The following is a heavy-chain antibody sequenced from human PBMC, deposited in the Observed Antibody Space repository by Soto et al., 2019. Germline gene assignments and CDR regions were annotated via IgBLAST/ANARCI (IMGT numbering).Heavy chain of an antibody. CDR2: ISHSGTT. J-gene: IGHJ4*02. V-gene: IGHV4-59*03. D-gene: IGHD2-15*01. CDR3: AKYRRTDAEGYSFDY. CDR1: GGSINSYY. Sequence: SETLSLTCTVSGGSINSYYWSWIRQPPGKGLEWIGYISHSGTTSYNPSLKSRLTIPLNTSKNQFSLKLRSVTAADTAVYYCAKYRRTDAEGYSFDYWGQGALVTVS.